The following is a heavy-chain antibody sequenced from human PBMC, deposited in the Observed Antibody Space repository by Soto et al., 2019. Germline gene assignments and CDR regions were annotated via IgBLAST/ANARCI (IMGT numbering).Heavy chain of an antibody. V-gene: IGHV4-34*01. D-gene: IGHD3-3*01. CDR2: INHFGSP. CDR1: NGSFMGYY. J-gene: IGHJ4*02. CDR3: ASLNGGRFLDKGDY. Sequence: QVQLHQWGAGLLKPSETLSLTCGVYNGSFMGYYWTCVRQPAGKGLEWIGEINHFGSPNYNPSLKSRVAISIDTSKHQFSLSLRSLTAADTAVYYCASLNGGRFLDKGDYWGQGILVTVSS.